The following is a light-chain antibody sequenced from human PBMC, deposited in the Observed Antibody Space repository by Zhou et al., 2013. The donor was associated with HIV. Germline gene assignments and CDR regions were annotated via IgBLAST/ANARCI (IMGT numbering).Light chain of an antibody. CDR2: DAS. Sequence: EIVLTQSPATLSLSPGERATLSCRASQSVSRYLAWYQQKPGQAPRLLIFDASNRATGTPARFSGSGSGTDFTLTISRLEPEDFAVYYCQHYGSSRTFGQGTKVEIK. CDR1: QSVSRY. J-gene: IGKJ1*01. CDR3: QHYGSSRT. V-gene: IGKV3-20*01.